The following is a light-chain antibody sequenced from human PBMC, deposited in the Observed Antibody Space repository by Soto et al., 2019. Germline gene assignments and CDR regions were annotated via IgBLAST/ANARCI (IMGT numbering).Light chain of an antibody. V-gene: IGLV2-14*03. Sequence: QSALTQPTSVSGSPGQSITISCTGNHNDIGTYDYVSWYQQHPGRAPRLLIYGVTTRPSGISDRFSASKSGLTASLTISGLQAEDEGDYYCTSFAPGRIYVFGSGTKVTVL. CDR2: GVT. CDR3: TSFAPGRIYV. CDR1: HNDIGTYDY. J-gene: IGLJ1*01.